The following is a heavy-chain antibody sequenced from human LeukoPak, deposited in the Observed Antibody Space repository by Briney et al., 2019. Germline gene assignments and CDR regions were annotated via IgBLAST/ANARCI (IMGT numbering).Heavy chain of an antibody. D-gene: IGHD5-12*01. CDR2: ISPAGGTT. J-gene: IGHJ4*02. V-gene: IGHV3-23*01. CDR1: GFTFSSEA. CDR3: AKDRASGYGDY. Sequence: GGSLRLSCTVSGFTFSSEAMGWVRQLPGGGLEWVSTISPAGGTTYYAESMKGRFTISRDNSKNTLYLQMNSLRAEDTAVYYCAKDRASGYGDYWGQGTLVTVSS.